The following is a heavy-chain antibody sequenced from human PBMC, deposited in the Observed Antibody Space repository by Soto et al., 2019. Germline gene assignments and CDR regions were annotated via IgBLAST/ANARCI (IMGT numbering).Heavy chain of an antibody. D-gene: IGHD3-10*01. CDR3: ARYYSHGSYDISMQPDAFDI. J-gene: IGHJ3*02. CDR1: GGTFSRYT. V-gene: IGHV1-69*02. Sequence: QVQLVQSGAEVKKPGSSVKVSCKASGGTFSRYTISWVRQAPGQGLEWMGRIIPILGIENYAQKFQGRVTITADKSTSTAYMELSSLRSEDTAVYYCARYYSHGSYDISMQPDAFDIWGQGTMVTVSS. CDR2: IIPILGIE.